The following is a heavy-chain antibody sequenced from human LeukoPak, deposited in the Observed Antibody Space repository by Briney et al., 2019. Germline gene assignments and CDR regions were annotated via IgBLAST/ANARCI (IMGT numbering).Heavy chain of an antibody. V-gene: IGHV4-59*12. J-gene: IGHJ4*02. CDR2: IHYSGST. CDR3: ARDQTYSGSGIYTYFDY. CDR1: GGSINSYY. Sequence: SETLSLTCTVSGGSINSYYWSWIRQPPGRGLEWIGSIHYSGSTSYNPSLRSRVTISVDTSKNHFSLKLSSVTAADTAVYYCARDQTYSGSGIYTYFDYWGQGILVTVSS. D-gene: IGHD3-10*01.